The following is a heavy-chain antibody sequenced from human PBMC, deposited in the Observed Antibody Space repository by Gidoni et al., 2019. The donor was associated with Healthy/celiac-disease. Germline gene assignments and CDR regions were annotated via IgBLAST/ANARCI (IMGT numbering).Heavy chain of an antibody. D-gene: IGHD4-4*01. J-gene: IGHJ4*02. CDR3: AKGGTTVTNLGY. V-gene: IGHV3-23*01. CDR1: GFICSSYD. Sequence: EVQLLESGGGLVQPGGSLSLSCAASGFICSSYDMSWVRQAPGRGLVWVLAISGSGGSTYYADSVKGRFTISRDNSKNTLYLQMNSLRAEDTAVYYCAKGGTTVTNLGYWGQGTLVTVSS. CDR2: ISGSGGST.